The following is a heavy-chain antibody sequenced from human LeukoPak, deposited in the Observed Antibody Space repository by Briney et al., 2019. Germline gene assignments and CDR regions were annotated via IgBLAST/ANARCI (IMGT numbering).Heavy chain of an antibody. CDR2: INPNGGVT. Sequence: ASVKVSCKASGYTFTGHYMHWVRQAPGQGLEWMGWINPNGGVTNYAQKFRGRITMTRDTSIGTAYMELSRLRSDDTAVYYCARTTVPQRLGSGMDVWGQGTTVTVSS. CDR3: ARTTVPQRLGSGMDV. D-gene: IGHD1-1*01. J-gene: IGHJ6*02. V-gene: IGHV1-2*02. CDR1: GYTFTGHY.